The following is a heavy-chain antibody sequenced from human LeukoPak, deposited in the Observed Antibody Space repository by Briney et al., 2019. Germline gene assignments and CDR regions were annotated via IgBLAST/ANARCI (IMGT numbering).Heavy chain of an antibody. V-gene: IGHV1-2*02. D-gene: IGHD2-15*01. CDR2: INPDSGGT. Sequence: ASVKVSCKASGYTFTGYYMHWVRQAPGQGLEWMGWINPDSGGTNYAQKFQGRVTMTRDTSISTAYMELSRLRSDDTAVYYCARDLRYCSGGSCSTPYYYYMDVWGKGTTVTISS. CDR1: GYTFTGYY. J-gene: IGHJ6*03. CDR3: ARDLRYCSGGSCSTPYYYYMDV.